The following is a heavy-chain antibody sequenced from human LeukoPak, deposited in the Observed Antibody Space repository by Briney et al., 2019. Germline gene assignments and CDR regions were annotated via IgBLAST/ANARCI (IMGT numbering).Heavy chain of an antibody. CDR3: ARDRVAVAGTRYFDY. CDR2: ISGSGGST. D-gene: IGHD6-19*01. J-gene: IGHJ4*02. Sequence: GGSLRLSCAASGFTFSSYAMSGVRQAPGKGLEWGSAISGSGGSTYYADSVKGRFTISRDNSKNTLYLQMNSQRPEDRAVYSCARDRVAVAGTRYFDYWGQGTLVTVSS. V-gene: IGHV3-23*01. CDR1: GFTFSSYA.